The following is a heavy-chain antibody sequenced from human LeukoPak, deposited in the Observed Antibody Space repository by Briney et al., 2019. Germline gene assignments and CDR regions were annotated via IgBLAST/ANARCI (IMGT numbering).Heavy chain of an antibody. CDR2: ISGSGDST. V-gene: IGHV3-23*01. J-gene: IGHJ4*02. CDR1: GLTFSDYA. Sequence: GGSLRLSCAASGLTFSDYAMSWVRQAPGKGLEWVSAISGSGDSTYYSDSVKARFTTSRDNSRNTLYLQIHSLRAEDTAIYYCASSIVRGGYGDYDYWGQGTLVTVSS. CDR3: ASSIVRGGYGDYDY. D-gene: IGHD3-10*01.